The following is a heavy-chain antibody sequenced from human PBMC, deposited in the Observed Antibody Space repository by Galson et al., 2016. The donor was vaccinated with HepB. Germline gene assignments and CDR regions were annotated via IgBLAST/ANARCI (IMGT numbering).Heavy chain of an antibody. Sequence: SLRLSCAASGISVSSNYMTWVRQAPGKGLEWVSIIYSGGITSYADSVKGRFTISKDNSKNTLFLQMNSLRAEDTAVYYCARDVGLGTTPYNWFDPWGQGTLVTVSS. J-gene: IGHJ5*02. V-gene: IGHV3-66*01. CDR3: ARDVGLGTTPYNWFDP. CDR1: GISVSSNY. CDR2: IYSGGIT. D-gene: IGHD4-17*01.